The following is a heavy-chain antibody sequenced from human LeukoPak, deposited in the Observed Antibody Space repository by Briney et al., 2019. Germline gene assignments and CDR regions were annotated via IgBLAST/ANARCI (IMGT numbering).Heavy chain of an antibody. J-gene: IGHJ4*02. CDR3: AREGVIRGGFDY. Sequence: SETPSLTCTVSGGSISSGDYYWRWVRQPPGKGLEWIGYIYYSGSTYYNPSLKSRVTISVDTSKNQFSLKLSSVTAADTAVYYCAREGVIRGGFDYWGQGTLVTVSS. D-gene: IGHD3-10*01. CDR2: IYYSGST. CDR1: GGSISSGDYY. V-gene: IGHV4-30-4*01.